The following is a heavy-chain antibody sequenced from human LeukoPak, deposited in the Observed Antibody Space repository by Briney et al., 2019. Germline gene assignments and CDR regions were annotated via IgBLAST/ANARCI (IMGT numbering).Heavy chain of an antibody. Sequence: PGGSLRLSCSASGFTFSVYAIHWVRQAPGKGLEYVSTIISNGGSTYYADYEKSRFTISRDNSKNTVSLQMSSLRAEDTALYYCVKDGLAFCGGDCYSYFDYWGQGTLVTVSS. CDR2: IISNGGST. D-gene: IGHD2-21*02. J-gene: IGHJ4*02. CDR3: VKDGLAFCGGDCYSYFDY. CDR1: GFTFSVYA. V-gene: IGHV3-64D*06.